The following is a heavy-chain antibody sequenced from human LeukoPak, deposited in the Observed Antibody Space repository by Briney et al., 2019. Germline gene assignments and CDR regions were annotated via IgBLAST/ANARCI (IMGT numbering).Heavy chain of an antibody. V-gene: IGHV3-48*01. CDR2: ISSSSSTI. D-gene: IGHD2-2*01. Sequence: GGSLRLSCAASGFTFSTYRMNWVRQAPGNGLEWVSYISSSSSTIHYADSVKGRFTISRDNAKNTLYLQMNSLRTEDTAVYYCARSVATSTWYGMNYWGQGTLVTVSS. CDR1: GFTFSTYR. J-gene: IGHJ4*02. CDR3: ARSVATSTWYGMNY.